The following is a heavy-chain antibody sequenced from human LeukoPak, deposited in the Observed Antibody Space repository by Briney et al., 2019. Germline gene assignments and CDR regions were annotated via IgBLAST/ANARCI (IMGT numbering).Heavy chain of an antibody. CDR2: IWYDGSNK. V-gene: IGHV3-33*01. CDR3: ARDQRLRGIKRDLDY. CDR1: GFTFSSCG. Sequence: PGRSLRLSCAASGFTFSSCGMHWDSRAPGKGLEWVAGIWYDGSNKYYAASVKGRVTISRDNSKNTLYLQMSSLRAEDTAVYYCARDQRLRGIKRDLDYWGQGTLVTVSS. D-gene: IGHD4-17*01. J-gene: IGHJ4*02.